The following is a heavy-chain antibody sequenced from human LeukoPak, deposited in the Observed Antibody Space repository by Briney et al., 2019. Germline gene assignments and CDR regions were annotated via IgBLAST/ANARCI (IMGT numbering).Heavy chain of an antibody. Sequence: GGSLRLSCAASGFTFSSYSMNWVRQAPGKGLEWVSSISSSSSYIYYADSVKGRFTISRDNSKNTLYLQMNSLRAEDTAVYYCAKDRSTGPAYWYFDLWGRGTLVTVSS. V-gene: IGHV3-21*04. D-gene: IGHD2-2*01. CDR3: AKDRSTGPAYWYFDL. CDR2: ISSSSSYI. J-gene: IGHJ2*01. CDR1: GFTFSSYS.